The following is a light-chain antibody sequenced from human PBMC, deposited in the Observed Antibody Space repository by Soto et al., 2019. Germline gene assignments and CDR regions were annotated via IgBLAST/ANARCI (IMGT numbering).Light chain of an antibody. CDR1: QSVNSN. Sequence: EIVMTQSQATLSVSPGERATHSCRASQSVNSNLAWYQQKPGQAPRLLICGASTRATGIPARFSGSGSGTEFTLTIRSLQSEDFAVYYCQQYNNWPLTFGGGTKVEIK. V-gene: IGKV3D-15*01. CDR2: GAS. J-gene: IGKJ4*01. CDR3: QQYNNWPLT.